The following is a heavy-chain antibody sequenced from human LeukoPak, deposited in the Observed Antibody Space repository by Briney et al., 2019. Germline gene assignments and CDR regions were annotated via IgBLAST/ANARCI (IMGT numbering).Heavy chain of an antibody. CDR1: GFTFSSYA. V-gene: IGHV3-30-3*01. Sequence: GGSLRLSCAASGFTFSSYAMHWVRQAPGKGLEWVAVISYDGSNKYYADSVKGRFTISRDNSKNTLYLQMNSLRAEDTAVYYCARAGGGILDYWGQGTLVTVSS. J-gene: IGHJ4*02. CDR3: ARAGGGILDY. D-gene: IGHD3-16*01. CDR2: ISYDGSNK.